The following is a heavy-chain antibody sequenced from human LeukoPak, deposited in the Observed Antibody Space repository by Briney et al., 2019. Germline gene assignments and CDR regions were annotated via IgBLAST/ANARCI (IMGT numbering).Heavy chain of an antibody. CDR1: GYSLTDLS. J-gene: IGHJ4*02. D-gene: IGHD4-17*01. Sequence: ASVKASCKVSGYSLTDLSLHWVRQAPGKGLEWMGGFDPEDGEPIYAQKFQGRLSMTEDTSKDTGYMELRTLGSEDTALYYCAKSHGDYGLLDYWGQGTLVTVSS. CDR3: AKSHGDYGLLDY. CDR2: FDPEDGEP. V-gene: IGHV1-24*01.